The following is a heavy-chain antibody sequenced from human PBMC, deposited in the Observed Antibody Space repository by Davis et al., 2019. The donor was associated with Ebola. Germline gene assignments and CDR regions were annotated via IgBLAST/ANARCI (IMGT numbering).Heavy chain of an antibody. CDR1: GFTFSTYW. CDR2: INQDGSEK. V-gene: IGHV3-7*03. D-gene: IGHD3-9*01. J-gene: IGHJ4*02. Sequence: PGGSLRLSCAASGFTFSTYWMTWVPQAPGKGLEWVPNINQDGSEKYYVDSVKGRFTISRDNAKNSLYLQMNSLRAEDTAVYYCAREIEYYEILTGYFPYWGQGTLVTVSS. CDR3: AREIEYYEILTGYFPY.